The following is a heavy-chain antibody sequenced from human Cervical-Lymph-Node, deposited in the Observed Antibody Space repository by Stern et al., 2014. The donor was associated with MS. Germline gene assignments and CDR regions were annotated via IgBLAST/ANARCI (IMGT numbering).Heavy chain of an antibody. CDR2: IHPGASDT. CDR1: GSRFTTYW. Sequence: VQLVESGIEVIKPGESLKISCKGSGSRFTTYWLALGRQMPGQGLEGVGIIHPGASDTTYSPTFQGQATIAADKPITSAYVQWSSLKASDTAMYYCAKASWNDDAFDIWGQGTMVTVSS. V-gene: IGHV5-51*04. CDR3: AKASWNDDAFDI. D-gene: IGHD1-1*01. J-gene: IGHJ3*02.